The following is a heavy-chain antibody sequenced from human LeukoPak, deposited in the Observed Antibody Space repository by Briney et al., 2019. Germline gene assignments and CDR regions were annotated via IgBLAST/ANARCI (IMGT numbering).Heavy chain of an antibody. D-gene: IGHD3-10*01. Sequence: PSETLSLTCTVSGGSISSSSYYWGWIRQPPGKGLEWIGSIYYSGSTYYNPSLKSRVTISVDTSKNQFSLKLSSVTAADTAVYYCASSGPVWFGESKNWFDPWGQGTLVTVSS. CDR1: GGSISSSSYY. CDR3: ASSGPVWFGESKNWFDP. J-gene: IGHJ5*02. V-gene: IGHV4-39*07. CDR2: IYYSGST.